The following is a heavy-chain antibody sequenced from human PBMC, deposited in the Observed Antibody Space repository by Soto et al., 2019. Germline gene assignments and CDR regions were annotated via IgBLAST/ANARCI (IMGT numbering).Heavy chain of an antibody. J-gene: IGHJ6*02. CDR2: INPSTGNA. Sequence: ASVKVSCKASGGTFSSYAISWVRQAPGQGLEWMGIINPSTGNANYAQKFQGRVTMTRDTSTSTVYMELSSLTSEDTAVYYCARSVEYYYAMDVWGQGTTVTVSS. CDR3: ARSVEYYYAMDV. CDR1: GGTFSSYA. V-gene: IGHV1-46*01.